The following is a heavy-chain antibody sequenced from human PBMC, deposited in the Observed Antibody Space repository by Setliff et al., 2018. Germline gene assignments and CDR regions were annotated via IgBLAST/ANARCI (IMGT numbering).Heavy chain of an antibody. D-gene: IGHD5-12*01. CDR1: GGSVRSHY. CDR3: ARGGTFRYFDY. CDR2: IFYSGDT. Sequence: PSETLSLTCTVSGGSVRSHYWSWIRHSPGKGLEWIGFIFYSGDTKSNPSLKSRVTMSVDTSKNQFSLKLSSVTAADTAVYYCARGGTFRYFDYWGQGTPVTVSS. J-gene: IGHJ4*02. V-gene: IGHV4-59*02.